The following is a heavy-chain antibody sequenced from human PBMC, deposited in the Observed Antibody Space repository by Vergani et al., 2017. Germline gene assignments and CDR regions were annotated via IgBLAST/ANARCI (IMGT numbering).Heavy chain of an antibody. V-gene: IGHV3-48*04. CDR2: ISSSSSTI. CDR3: AGKERGREVGATDY. Sequence: EVQLVESGGGLVQPGGSLRLSCAASGFTFSSYSMNWVRQAPGQGLEWVSYISSSSSTIYYADSVKGRFTISRDNAKNALYLQMNSLRGEDTAVYYCAGKERGREVGATDYWGQGTLVTVSS. CDR1: GFTFSSYS. J-gene: IGHJ4*02. D-gene: IGHD1-26*01.